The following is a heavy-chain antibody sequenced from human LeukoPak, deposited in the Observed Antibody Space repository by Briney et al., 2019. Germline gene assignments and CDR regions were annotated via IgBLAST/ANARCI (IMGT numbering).Heavy chain of an antibody. CDR2: ISGSASAI. J-gene: IGHJ5*02. V-gene: IGHV3-48*04. CDR3: ARGRTTLGLYNWFDP. CDR1: GFTFSSYS. D-gene: IGHD1-1*01. Sequence: GGSLRLSCAASGFTFSSYSMNWVRQAPGKGLEGVSYISGSASAIYYADSVKGRFTISRDDAKNSLYLRMDSLRAEDTAVYYCARGRTTLGLYNWFDPWGQGTLVTVSS.